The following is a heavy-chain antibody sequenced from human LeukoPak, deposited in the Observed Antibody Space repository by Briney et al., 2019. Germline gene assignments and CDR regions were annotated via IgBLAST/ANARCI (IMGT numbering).Heavy chain of an antibody. J-gene: IGHJ4*02. CDR3: AKDRGGLNTHFDY. V-gene: IGHV4-59*12. CDR2: IYYSGSA. D-gene: IGHD3-16*01. CDR1: GGSISSYL. Sequence: KPSLTLSLTCTVSGGSISSYLWSWIRQPPGKCLEWIGYIYYSGSANYNPSLKSRVTILVDTSKNQFSLKLSSVTAADTAVYYCAKDRGGLNTHFDYWGQGTLVTVSS.